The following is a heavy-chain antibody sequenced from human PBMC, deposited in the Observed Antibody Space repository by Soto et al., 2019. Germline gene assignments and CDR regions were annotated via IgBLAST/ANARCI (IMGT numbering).Heavy chain of an antibody. CDR2: IYPGDSDT. CDR3: ARRNSRIAEDFDY. D-gene: IGHD3-16*02. Sequence: HGESLKISCKGSGYSFTSYWIGWVRQMPGKGLEWMGIIYPGDSDTRHSPSFQGQVTISADKSISTAYLQWSSLKASDTAMYYCARRNSRIAEDFDYWGQGTLVTVSS. J-gene: IGHJ4*02. CDR1: GYSFTSYW. V-gene: IGHV5-51*01.